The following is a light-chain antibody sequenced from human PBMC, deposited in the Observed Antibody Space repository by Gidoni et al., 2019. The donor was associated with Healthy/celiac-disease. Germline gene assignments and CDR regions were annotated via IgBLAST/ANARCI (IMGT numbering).Light chain of an antibody. J-gene: IGKJ4*01. V-gene: IGKV1-9*01. CDR3: QQLNSYPVLT. CDR2: AAS. CDR1: QGISSY. Sequence: DIQLTQSPSFLSASVGDRVTITCRASQGISSYLAWYQQKPGKAPKLLIYAASTVQSGVPSRFSGSGSGTEFTLTISSLQPEDFATYYCQQLNSYPVLTFGGXTKVEIK.